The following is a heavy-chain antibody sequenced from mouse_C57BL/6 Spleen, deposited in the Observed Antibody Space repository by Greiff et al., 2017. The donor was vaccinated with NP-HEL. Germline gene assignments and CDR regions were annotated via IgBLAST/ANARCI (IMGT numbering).Heavy chain of an antibody. CDR1: GFTFSSYA. V-gene: IGHV5-4*01. J-gene: IGHJ1*03. Sequence: EVMLVESGGGLVKPGGSLKLSCAASGFTFSSYAMSWVRQTPEKRLEWVATISDGGSYTYYPDNVKGRFTISRDNAKNNLYLQMSHLKSEDTAMYYCERDDYGSRPWYFDVWGTGTTVTVSS. CDR3: ERDDYGSRPWYFDV. CDR2: ISDGGSYT. D-gene: IGHD1-1*01.